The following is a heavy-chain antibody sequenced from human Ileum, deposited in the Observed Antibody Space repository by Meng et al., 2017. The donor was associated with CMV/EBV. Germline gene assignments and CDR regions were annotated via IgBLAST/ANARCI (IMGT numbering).Heavy chain of an antibody. J-gene: IGHJ5*02. D-gene: IGHD2-2*02. CDR1: GFTFSSYW. CDR2: INSDGSST. V-gene: IGHV3-74*01. CDR3: ARDRWVVPAAIPPRNWFDP. Sequence: GESLKISCAASGFTFSSYWMHWVRQAPGKWLVWVSRINSDGSSTSYADSLKGRFTISRDNAKNTLYLQMNSLRAEDTAVYYCARDRWVVPAAIPPRNWFDPWGQGTLVTVSS.